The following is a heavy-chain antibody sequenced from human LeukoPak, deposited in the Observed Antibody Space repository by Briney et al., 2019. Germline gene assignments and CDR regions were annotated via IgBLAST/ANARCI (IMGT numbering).Heavy chain of an antibody. Sequence: QAGGSLRLSCAASGFTFSSYGMHWVRQAPGKGLEWVAVIWYDGSNKYYADSVKGRFTISRDNSKNTLDLQMNSLRAEDTAVYYCARDRSYDFWSGYPTPDYWGQGTLVTVSS. D-gene: IGHD3-3*01. J-gene: IGHJ4*02. V-gene: IGHV3-33*01. CDR2: IWYDGSNK. CDR3: ARDRSYDFWSGYPTPDY. CDR1: GFTFSSYG.